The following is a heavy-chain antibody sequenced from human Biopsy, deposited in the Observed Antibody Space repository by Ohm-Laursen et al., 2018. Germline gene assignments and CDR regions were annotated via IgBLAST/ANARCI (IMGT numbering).Heavy chain of an antibody. CDR2: AHHDGRA. J-gene: IGHJ5*02. V-gene: IGHV4-34*01. D-gene: IGHD2-2*01. Sequence: SETLSLTCPVYGGTYSGYYWSWIRQPPGKGLEWIGEAHHDGRANYNPSLKSRVTISGDMSKKQFSLKLSGVTAADTAVYYCARFIVPSLHCSNGVCPIRWFDPWGQGTLVTVFS. CDR3: ARFIVPSLHCSNGVCPIRWFDP. CDR1: GGTYSGYY.